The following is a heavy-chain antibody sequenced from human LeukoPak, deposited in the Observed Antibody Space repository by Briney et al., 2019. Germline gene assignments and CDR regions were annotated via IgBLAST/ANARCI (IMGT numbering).Heavy chain of an antibody. Sequence: GGSPRLSCAASGFSFSNYWMHWVRQAPGKGLVWVSRINSNGRSTSSEDYVKCSFTISRDNAKNTLSLQMNRLRAVDTALYYCARDPRDCSGGNCYSGHNWFDPWGQGTLVTVSS. CDR1: GFSFSNYW. J-gene: IGHJ5*02. CDR3: ARDPRDCSGGNCYSGHNWFDP. CDR2: INSNGRST. V-gene: IGHV3-74*01. D-gene: IGHD2-15*01.